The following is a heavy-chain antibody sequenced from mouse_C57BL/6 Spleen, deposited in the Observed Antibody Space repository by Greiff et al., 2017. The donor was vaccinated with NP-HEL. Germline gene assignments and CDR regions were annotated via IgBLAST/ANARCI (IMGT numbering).Heavy chain of an antibody. J-gene: IGHJ2*01. CDR1: GYTFTDYY. CDR2: INPNNGGT. D-gene: IGHD1-1*01. Sequence: EVQLQQSGPELVKPGASVKISCKASGYTFTDYYMNWVKQSHGKSLEWIGDINPNNGGTSYNQKFKGKATLTVDKSSSTAYMELRSLTSEDSEVYYCATHYYGSSYYYFDYWGQGTTLTVSS. CDR3: ATHYYGSSYYYFDY. V-gene: IGHV1-26*01.